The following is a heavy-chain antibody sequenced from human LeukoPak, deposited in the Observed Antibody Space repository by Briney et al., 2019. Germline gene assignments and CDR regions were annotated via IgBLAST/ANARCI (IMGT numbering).Heavy chain of an antibody. V-gene: IGHV3-23*01. J-gene: IGHJ3*02. CDR1: GFSFSSYA. D-gene: IGHD3-16*01. CDR2: ISGSGGST. Sequence: PGGSLRLSCAASGFSFSSYAMSWVRQAPGKGLEWVSAISGSGGSTYYADSVKGRFTISRDNAKNSLYLQMNSLRAEDTAVYYCARPPRGEPYPNDAFDIWGQGTMITVSS. CDR3: ARPPRGEPYPNDAFDI.